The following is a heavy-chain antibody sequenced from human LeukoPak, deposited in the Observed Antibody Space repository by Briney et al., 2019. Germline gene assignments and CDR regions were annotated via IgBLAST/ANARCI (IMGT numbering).Heavy chain of an antibody. Sequence: SETLSLTCTVSGGSISSYYWSWIRQPPGKGLEWIGYIYYSGSTNYNPSLKSRVTISVKTSKNQFSLKLRSVTAADTAVYYCARVTGYAIEDYFDYWGQGTLVTVSS. D-gene: IGHD2-8*01. V-gene: IGHV4-59*01. CDR1: GGSISSYY. J-gene: IGHJ4*02. CDR2: IYYSGST. CDR3: ARVTGYAIEDYFDY.